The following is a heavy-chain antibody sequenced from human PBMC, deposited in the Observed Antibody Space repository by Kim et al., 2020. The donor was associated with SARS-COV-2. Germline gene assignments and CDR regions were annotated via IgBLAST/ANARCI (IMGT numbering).Heavy chain of an antibody. CDR2: IYPGDSDT. CDR1: GYSFTSYW. D-gene: IGHD6-13*01. Sequence: GESLKISCKGSGYSFTSYWIGWVRQMPGKGLEWMGIIYPGDSDTRYSPSFQGQVTISADKSISTAYLQWSSLKASDTAMYYCARHLYSSSWYLGGDYYYYYGMDVWGQGTTVTVSS. CDR3: ARHLYSSSWYLGGDYYYYYGMDV. J-gene: IGHJ6*02. V-gene: IGHV5-51*01.